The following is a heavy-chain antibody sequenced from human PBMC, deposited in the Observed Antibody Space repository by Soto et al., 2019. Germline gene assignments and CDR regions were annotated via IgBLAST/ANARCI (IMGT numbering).Heavy chain of an antibody. J-gene: IGHJ5*02. Sequence: AETLSLSCTVSGGSISSYYWSWIRQPPGKGLEWIGYIYYSGSTNYNPSRKSRVTISVDTSKNQFSLKLTSVTAADAALYYCARDFFDSSDYTTNWFDPWGQGTLVTVSS. CDR3: ARDFFDSSDYTTNWFDP. V-gene: IGHV4-59*08. CDR2: IYYSGST. CDR1: GGSISSYY. D-gene: IGHD3-22*01.